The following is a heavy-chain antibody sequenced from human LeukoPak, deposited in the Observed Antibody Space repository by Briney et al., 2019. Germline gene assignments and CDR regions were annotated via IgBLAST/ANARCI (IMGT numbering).Heavy chain of an antibody. Sequence: GRSLRLSCAASGFTFDDYAMPWVRQAPGKGLKWVSGISWNSGSIGYADSVKGRFTISRDNAKNSLYLQMNSLRAEDTALYYCAKDIAAVPPLDYFDYWGQGTLVTVSS. CDR2: ISWNSGSI. J-gene: IGHJ4*02. V-gene: IGHV3-9*01. CDR3: AKDIAAVPPLDYFDY. D-gene: IGHD6-25*01. CDR1: GFTFDDYA.